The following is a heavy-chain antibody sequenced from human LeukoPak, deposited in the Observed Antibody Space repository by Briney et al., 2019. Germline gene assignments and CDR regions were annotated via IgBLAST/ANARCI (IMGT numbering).Heavy chain of an antibody. CDR1: GYTFTSCG. CDR3: ARESYSSGWYPQGKYYYYYGMDV. Sequence: ASVKVSFKSSGYTFTSCGISWVRQAPGQGLEWMGWISAYNGNTNYSQKLQGRVTMTTDTSTSTAYMELRSLRSDDTAVYYCARESYSSGWYPQGKYYYYYGMDVWGQGTTVTVSS. J-gene: IGHJ6*02. D-gene: IGHD6-19*01. CDR2: ISAYNGNT. V-gene: IGHV1-18*01.